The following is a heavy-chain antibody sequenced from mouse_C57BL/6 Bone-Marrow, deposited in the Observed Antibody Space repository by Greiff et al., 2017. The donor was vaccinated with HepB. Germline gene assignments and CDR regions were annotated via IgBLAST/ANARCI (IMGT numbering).Heavy chain of an antibody. D-gene: IGHD2-4*01. CDR3: ARARGDYDKSFAY. Sequence: VHLVESGAELVKPGASVKISCKASGYAFSSYWMNWVKQRPGKGLEWIGQIYPGDGDTNYNGKFKGKATLTADKSSSTAYMQLSSLTSEDSAVYFCARARGDYDKSFAYWGQGTLVTVSA. J-gene: IGHJ3*01. CDR1: GYAFSSYW. CDR2: IYPGDGDT. V-gene: IGHV1-80*01.